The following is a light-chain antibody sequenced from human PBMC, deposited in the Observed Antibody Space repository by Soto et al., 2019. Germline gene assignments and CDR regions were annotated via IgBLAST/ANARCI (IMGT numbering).Light chain of an antibody. V-gene: IGLV2-14*01. CDR1: SSDVGGYNY. CDR2: DVS. CDR3: SSYTSSSTLDV. Sequence: QSVLTQPASVSGSPGQSITISCTGTSSDVGGYNYVSWYQQHPGKAPKLMIYDVSNRPSGVSKRFSGSKSGNTASLTISGLQAEDEADYYCSSYTSSSTLDVFGTGTKLTVL. J-gene: IGLJ1*01.